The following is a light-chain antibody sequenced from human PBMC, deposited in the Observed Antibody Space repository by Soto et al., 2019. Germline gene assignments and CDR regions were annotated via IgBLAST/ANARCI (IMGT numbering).Light chain of an antibody. CDR2: QAS. Sequence: DIQMTQSPSTLSASIGDRVTITCRASQSISVWLAWYRQKPGQAPDVLISQASTLERGVPSRFSGRGSGTEFTLSISSLQPDDAATYYCQQYISFPLSLGGGTKVEI. CDR3: QQYISFPLS. V-gene: IGKV1-5*03. CDR1: QSISVW. J-gene: IGKJ4*01.